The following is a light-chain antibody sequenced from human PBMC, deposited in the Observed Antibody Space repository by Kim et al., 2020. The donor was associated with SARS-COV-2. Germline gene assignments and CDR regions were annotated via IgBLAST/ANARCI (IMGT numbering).Light chain of an antibody. CDR1: ELGKTY. CDR3: QTWDSRLV. J-gene: IGLJ3*02. Sequence: SYELTQPPSVSVSPGQTASITCSGHELGKTYVAWYQQKAGQSPVVVIYQDSKRPSGVPERFSGSNSGNTATLTISETQCMDEADYFCQTWDSRLVFGGGT. CDR2: QDS. V-gene: IGLV3-1*01.